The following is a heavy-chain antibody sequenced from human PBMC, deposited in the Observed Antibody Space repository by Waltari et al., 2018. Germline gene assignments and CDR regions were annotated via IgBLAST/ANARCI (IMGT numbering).Heavy chain of an antibody. CDR1: GFTFRSYS. Sequence: EVQLVESGGGLVKTGGSLRLSCAASGFTFRSYSLNWVRQAPGKGLEWVASISSSSSYIYYADAVKGRFTISRDNAKNSLYLQMNSLRAEDTAVYYCARVDLELRVFDYWGQGTLVTVSS. CDR2: ISSSSSYI. D-gene: IGHD1-7*01. V-gene: IGHV3-21*01. CDR3: ARVDLELRVFDY. J-gene: IGHJ4*02.